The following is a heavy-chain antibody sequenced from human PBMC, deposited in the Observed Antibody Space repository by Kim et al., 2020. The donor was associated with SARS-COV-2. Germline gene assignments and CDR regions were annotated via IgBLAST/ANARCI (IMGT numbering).Heavy chain of an antibody. CDR1: GFTFSSYD. V-gene: IGHV3-13*01. Sequence: GGSLRLSCAASGFTFSSYDMHWVRQATGKGLEWVSAIGTAGDTYYPGSVKGRFTISRENAKNSLYLQMNSLRAGDTAVYYCARAYYYDSSGRGWYFDLWGRGTLVTVSS. J-gene: IGHJ2*01. CDR3: ARAYYYDSSGRGWYFDL. CDR2: IGTAGDT. D-gene: IGHD3-22*01.